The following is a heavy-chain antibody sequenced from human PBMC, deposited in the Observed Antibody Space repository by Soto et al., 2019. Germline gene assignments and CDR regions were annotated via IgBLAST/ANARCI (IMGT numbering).Heavy chain of an antibody. CDR3: ARGLAPYYFDY. D-gene: IGHD6-19*01. V-gene: IGHV1-3*01. CDR1: GYTFTSYA. CDR2: INAGNGNT. Sequence: QVQLVQSGAEVKKPGASVKVSCKASGYTFTSYAMHWVRQAPGQRLEWMGWINAGNGNTKYSQKFQGRVTITRDTSASTAHMELSRLRSEDTAVYYCARGLAPYYFDYWGQGTLVTFSS. J-gene: IGHJ4*02.